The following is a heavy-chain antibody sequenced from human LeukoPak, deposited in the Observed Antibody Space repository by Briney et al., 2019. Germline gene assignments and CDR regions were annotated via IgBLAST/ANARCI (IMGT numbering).Heavy chain of an antibody. V-gene: IGHV4-34*01. D-gene: IGHD3-22*01. Sequence: SETLSLTCAVYGGSFSGYYWSWIRQPPGKGLEWIGEINHSGSTNYNPSLKSRVTISVDTSKTQSSLKLRSVTAADTAVYYCARVYYDSRGYYSYYFDYWGQGTLVTVSS. J-gene: IGHJ4*02. CDR1: GGSFSGYY. CDR2: INHSGST. CDR3: ARVYYDSRGYYSYYFDY.